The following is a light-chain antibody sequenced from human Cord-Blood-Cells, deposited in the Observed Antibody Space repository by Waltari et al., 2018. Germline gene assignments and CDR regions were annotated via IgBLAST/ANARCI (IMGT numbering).Light chain of an antibody. CDR3: SSYAGSNNLV. V-gene: IGLV2-8*01. CDR2: EVS. Sequence: QSALTQPPSASGSPGQSVTISCTGTSSDVGGYNYVSWYQQHPGKAPKRMIYEVSKRPPGSPCRFSGSKSGNTASLTVAGLQAEDEADYCCSSYAGSNNLVFGGGTKLTVL. CDR1: SSDVGGYNY. J-gene: IGLJ3*02.